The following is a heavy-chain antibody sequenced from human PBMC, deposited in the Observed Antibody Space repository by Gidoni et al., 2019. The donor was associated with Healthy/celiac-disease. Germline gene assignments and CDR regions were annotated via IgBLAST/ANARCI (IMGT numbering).Heavy chain of an antibody. V-gene: IGHV1-46*01. CDR1: GYTFTSYY. J-gene: IGHJ5*02. CDR3: ARGSYYGSGSYSMAGP. Sequence: QVQLVQSGDEVKKPGASVKVSCKASGYTFTSYYMHWVRQAPGQGLEWMGIINPSGGSTSYAQKFQGRVTMTRDTSTSTVYMELSSLRSEDTAVYYCARGSYYGSGSYSMAGPWGQGTLVTVSS. D-gene: IGHD3-10*01. CDR2: INPSGGST.